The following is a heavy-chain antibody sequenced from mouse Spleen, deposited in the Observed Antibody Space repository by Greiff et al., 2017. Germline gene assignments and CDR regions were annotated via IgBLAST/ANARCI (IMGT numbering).Heavy chain of an antibody. CDR3: ARHENDGYYPRAMDY. J-gene: IGHJ4*01. V-gene: IGHV2-6-1*01. Sequence: VKLVESGPGLVAPSQSLSITCTISGFSLTSYGVHWVRQPPGKGLEWLVVIWSDGSTTYNSALKSRLSISKDNSKSQVFLKMNSLQTDDTAMYYCARHENDGYYPRAMDYWGQGTSVTVSS. D-gene: IGHD2-3*01. CDR1: GFSLTSYG. CDR2: IWSDGST.